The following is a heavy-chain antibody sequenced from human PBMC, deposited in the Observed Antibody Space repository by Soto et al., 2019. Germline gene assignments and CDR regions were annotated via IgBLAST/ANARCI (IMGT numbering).Heavy chain of an antibody. V-gene: IGHV1-69*02. CDR1: GGTFSSYT. CDR2: IIPILGIA. CDR3: ARARGIAAAGTGYFQH. Sequence: QVQLVQSGAAVKKPGSSVKVSCKASGGTFSSYTISWVRQSPVQGLEWMGMIIPILGIANYAQKFQGRVTINADKSTSTAYMELSSLRSEDTAVYYCARARGIAAAGTGYFQHCGQGTLVTVSS. D-gene: IGHD6-13*01. J-gene: IGHJ1*01.